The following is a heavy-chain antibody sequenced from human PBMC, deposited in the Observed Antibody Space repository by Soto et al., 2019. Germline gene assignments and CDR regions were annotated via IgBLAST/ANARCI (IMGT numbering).Heavy chain of an antibody. V-gene: IGHV3-23*01. CDR2: VSESGRST. D-gene: IGHD3-10*01. CDR3: AKDRRGVMDV. J-gene: IGHJ6*02. CDR1: GFTFSNYD. Sequence: EVQLLESGGGLVQPGGSLRLSCAASGFTFSNYDMSWVRQAPGKGLEWVSAVSESGRSTYYADSVKGRFTISRDNSKNTLYLQMNSRRAEDTAVYFCAKDRRGVMDVWGQGTKVTVSS.